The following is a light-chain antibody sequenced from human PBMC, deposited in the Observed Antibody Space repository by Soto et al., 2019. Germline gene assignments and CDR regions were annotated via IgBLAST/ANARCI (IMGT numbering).Light chain of an antibody. CDR2: DVT. CDR1: SIDLNDYSS. Sequence: QSVLTQPASVSGSRGQSITISCTGPSIDLNDYSSVSWYQHRPGEAPQLKIFDVTYRPSAVSDRFSGSQSGNTASLTISGLLPEDEGEYYCVSYTHPGTYVFGPGTKLTVL. V-gene: IGLV2-14*03. J-gene: IGLJ1*01. CDR3: VSYTHPGTYV.